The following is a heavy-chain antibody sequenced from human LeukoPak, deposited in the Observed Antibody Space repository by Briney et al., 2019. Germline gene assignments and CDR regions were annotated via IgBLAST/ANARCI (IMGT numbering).Heavy chain of an antibody. J-gene: IGHJ4*02. CDR2: ISYDGSNR. CDR1: GFTFSRHA. D-gene: IGHD2/OR15-2a*01. Sequence: RRCLRLSGAASGFTFSRHAMYRVRQAPGKGLEWLAFISYDGSNRYYGDSAKGRFTISRDNSKNTLYLQMNSLRPEDTAVYFCARDFMSWSMDYWGQGTLVTVSS. V-gene: IGHV3-30-3*01. CDR3: ARDFMSWSMDY.